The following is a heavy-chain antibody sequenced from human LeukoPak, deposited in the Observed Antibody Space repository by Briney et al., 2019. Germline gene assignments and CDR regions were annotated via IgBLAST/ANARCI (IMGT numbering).Heavy chain of an antibody. D-gene: IGHD2-2*01. CDR1: GGSISSSSYY. V-gene: IGHV4-39*01. CDR3: ASSVVPAAPNDYYFDY. J-gene: IGHJ4*02. Sequence: PSETLSLTCTASGGSISSSSYYWGWIRQPPGKGLEWIGSIYYSGSTYYNPSLKSRVTISVDTSKNQFSLKLSSVTAADTAVYYCASSVVPAAPNDYYFDYRGRGTLVTVSS. CDR2: IYYSGST.